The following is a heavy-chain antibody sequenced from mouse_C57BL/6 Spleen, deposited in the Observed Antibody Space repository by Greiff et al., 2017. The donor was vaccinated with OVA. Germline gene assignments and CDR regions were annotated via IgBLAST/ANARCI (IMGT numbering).Heavy chain of an antibody. D-gene: IGHD1-1*01. Sequence: SGAELVRPGASVKLSCKASGYTFTDYYINWVKQRPGQGLEWIARIYPGSGNTYYNEKFKGKATLTAEKSSSTAYMQLSSLTSEDSAVYFCARKKATTVVDDYAMDYWGQGTSVTVSS. J-gene: IGHJ4*01. CDR2: IYPGSGNT. CDR1: GYTFTDYY. V-gene: IGHV1-76*01. CDR3: ARKKATTVVDDYAMDY.